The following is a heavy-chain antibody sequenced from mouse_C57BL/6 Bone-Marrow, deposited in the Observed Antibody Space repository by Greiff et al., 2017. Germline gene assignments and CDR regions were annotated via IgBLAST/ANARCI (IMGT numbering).Heavy chain of an antibody. V-gene: IGHV14-4*01. CDR1: GFNIKDDY. CDR2: IDPENGDT. D-gene: IGHD2-4*01. Sequence: VQLQQSGAELVRPGASVKLSCTASGFNIKDDYMHWVKQRPEQGLEWIGWIDPENGDTEYASKFQGKATITADTSSNTAYLQLSSLTSEDTAVYYCIPYDYDGYYAMDYWGQGTSVTVSS. CDR3: IPYDYDGYYAMDY. J-gene: IGHJ4*01.